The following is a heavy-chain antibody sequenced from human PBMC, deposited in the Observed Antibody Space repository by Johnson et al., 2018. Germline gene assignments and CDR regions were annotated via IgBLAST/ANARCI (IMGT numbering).Heavy chain of an antibody. CDR3: ARDRRYSSSSRAFDI. CDR1: GFTFSNYG. V-gene: IGHV3-33*01. J-gene: IGHJ3*02. Sequence: VQLVEYRGGVVAPGRSLILYCTSSGFTFSNYGIHWVRQAPGKGLEWVVMIWLDGSHKYYADSVKGRFTLSSDDSKNTVYLKMNSLTAEDTAVYYCARDRRYSSSSRAFDIWGQGTMVTVSS. D-gene: IGHD6-6*01. CDR2: IWLDGSHK.